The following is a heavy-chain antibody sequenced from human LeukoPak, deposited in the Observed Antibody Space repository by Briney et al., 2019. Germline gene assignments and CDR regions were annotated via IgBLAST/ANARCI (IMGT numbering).Heavy chain of an antibody. CDR1: GGSINNYY. V-gene: IGHV4-59*08. CDR2: IYYTGST. CDR3: ARRLGYCSDGSCYSLNY. D-gene: IGHD2-15*01. J-gene: IGHJ4*02. Sequence: PSETLSLTCTVSGGSINNYYWSWVRQPPGAGLEWLAYIYYTGSTNYNPSLKTRLTISVDTSKNQFSLRLNPVTAADTAVYYCARRLGYCSDGSCYSLNYWGQGTLVTVSS.